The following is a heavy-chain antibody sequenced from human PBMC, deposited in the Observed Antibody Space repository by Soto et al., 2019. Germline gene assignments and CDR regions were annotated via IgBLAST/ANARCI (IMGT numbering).Heavy chain of an antibody. V-gene: IGHV1-46*01. J-gene: IGHJ4*02. Sequence: ASVKVSCKASGYTFTSYYMHWVRQAPGQGLEWMGIINPSGGSTSYAQKFQGRVTMTRDTSTSTVYMELSSLRSEDTAAYYCARDKRRGTTVVSPTNYFDYWGQGTLVTVSS. CDR2: INPSGGST. CDR3: ARDKRRGTTVVSPTNYFDY. CDR1: GYTFTSYY. D-gene: IGHD4-17*01.